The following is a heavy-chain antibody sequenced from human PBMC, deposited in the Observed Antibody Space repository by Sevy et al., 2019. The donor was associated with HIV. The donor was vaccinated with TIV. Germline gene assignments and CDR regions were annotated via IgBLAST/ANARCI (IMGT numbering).Heavy chain of an antibody. Sequence: SETLSLTCTVSGYSISSGYYWGWIRQPPGKGLEWIGSIYHSGSTYYNPSLKSRVTISVDTSKNQFSLKLSSVTAADTAVYYYASSEWTWIQLGSFAYWGQGTLVTVSS. CDR1: GYSISSGYY. CDR3: ASSEWTWIQLGSFAY. V-gene: IGHV4-38-2*02. D-gene: IGHD5-18*01. J-gene: IGHJ4*02. CDR2: IYHSGST.